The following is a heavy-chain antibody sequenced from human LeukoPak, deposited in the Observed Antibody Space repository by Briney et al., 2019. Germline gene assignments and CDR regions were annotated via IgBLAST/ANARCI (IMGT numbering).Heavy chain of an antibody. V-gene: IGHV3-23*01. D-gene: IGHD2-2*01. CDR3: AKGRYQLND. Sequence: PGGSLGLSCAASGFTFSTFAMSWVRQAPGKGLEWVSAISVSGGNTYYADSVKGRFSISRDDSKNTLYLQMNSLRVEDTALYYCAKGRYQLNDWGQGTLVTVSS. J-gene: IGHJ4*02. CDR2: ISVSGGNT. CDR1: GFTFSTFA.